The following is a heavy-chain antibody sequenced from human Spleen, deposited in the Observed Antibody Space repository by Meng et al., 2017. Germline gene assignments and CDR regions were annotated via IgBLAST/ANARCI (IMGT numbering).Heavy chain of an antibody. D-gene: IGHD6-19*01. Sequence: GSLRLSCTVSGGSISSYYWSWIRQPPGKGLEWIGYIYYSGSTNYNPSLKSRVTISVDTSKNQFSLKLNSETAADTAVYYCARAPLTSSDWSFADYWGQGILVTVSS. CDR2: IYYSGST. CDR1: GGSISSYY. J-gene: IGHJ4*02. CDR3: ARAPLTSSDWSFADY. V-gene: IGHV4-59*01.